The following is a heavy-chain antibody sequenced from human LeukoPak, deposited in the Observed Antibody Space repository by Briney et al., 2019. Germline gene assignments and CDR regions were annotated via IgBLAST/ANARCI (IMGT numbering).Heavy chain of an antibody. Sequence: GSSVKVSCKASGGTFSSYAISWVRQAPGQGLEWMGGIIPIFGTANYAQKFQGRVTITADESTSTAYMELSSLRSEDTAVYYCARVLSVSRDGYKLEGYNWFDPWGQGTLVTVSS. D-gene: IGHD5-24*01. CDR2: IIPIFGTA. J-gene: IGHJ5*02. CDR3: ARVLSVSRDGYKLEGYNWFDP. CDR1: GGTFSSYA. V-gene: IGHV1-69*01.